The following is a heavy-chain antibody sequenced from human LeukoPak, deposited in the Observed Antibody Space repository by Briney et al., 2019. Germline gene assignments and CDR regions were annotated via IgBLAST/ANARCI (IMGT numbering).Heavy chain of an antibody. V-gene: IGHV4-59*01. D-gene: IGHD3-9*01. CDR2: IYYSGST. CDR3: ARDNLGGYFDWLPHRTRNYYGMDV. J-gene: IGHJ6*02. CDR1: GGSISSYY. Sequence: SEALSLTCTVSGGSISSYYWSWIRQPPGKGLEWIGYIYYSGSTNYNPSLKSRVTISVDTSKNQFSLKLSSVTAADTAVYYCARDNLGGYFDWLPHRTRNYYGMDVWGQGTTVTVSS.